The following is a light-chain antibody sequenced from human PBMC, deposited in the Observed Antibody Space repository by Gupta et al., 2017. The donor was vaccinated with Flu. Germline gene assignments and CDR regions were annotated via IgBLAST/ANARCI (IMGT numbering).Light chain of an antibody. V-gene: IGKV1-39*01. CDR3: QQWVCVPLT. Sequence: DIQLTQPPSSLSASVGDRVTISCRASQSVSGYVNWYQQRPGKAPKLLISDESKMQSGVPSTFSGSGSGIEFTLTISKLQPEHSATYNCQQWVCVPLTFGGGTKVDIK. CDR1: QSVSGY. J-gene: IGKJ4*01. CDR2: DES.